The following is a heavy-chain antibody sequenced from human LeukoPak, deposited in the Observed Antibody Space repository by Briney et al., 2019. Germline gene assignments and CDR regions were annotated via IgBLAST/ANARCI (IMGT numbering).Heavy chain of an antibody. J-gene: IGHJ6*03. D-gene: IGHD6-6*01. CDR1: GFTFSSYS. Sequence: PGGSLRLSCAASGFTFSSYSMNWVRQAPGKGLEWVSSISSSSSNIYYADSVKGRFTISRDNAKNSLYLQMNSLRAEDTAVYYCARERPPYSSSSPWGDAYYMDVWGKGTTVTVSS. CDR2: ISSSSSNI. V-gene: IGHV3-21*04. CDR3: ARERPPYSSSSPWGDAYYMDV.